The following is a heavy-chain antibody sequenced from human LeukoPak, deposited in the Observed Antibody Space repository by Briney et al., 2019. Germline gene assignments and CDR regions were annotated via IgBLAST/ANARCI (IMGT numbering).Heavy chain of an antibody. D-gene: IGHD6-13*01. Sequence: SETLSLTCTVSGGSISSYYWSWIRQPPGKGLEWIGYIYYSGSTNYNPSLKSRVTISVDTSKNQFSLKLSSVTAADTAVYYCAKATGYSSSWYGGRWFDPWGQGTLVTVPS. CDR2: IYYSGST. J-gene: IGHJ5*02. V-gene: IGHV4-59*01. CDR3: AKATGYSSSWYGGRWFDP. CDR1: GGSISSYY.